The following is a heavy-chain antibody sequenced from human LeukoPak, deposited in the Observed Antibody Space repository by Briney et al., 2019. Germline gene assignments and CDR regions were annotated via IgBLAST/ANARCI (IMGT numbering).Heavy chain of an antibody. CDR2: INPSGGST. CDR1: GYTFTSYY. D-gene: IGHD2-2*01. J-gene: IGHJ4*02. Sequence: GASVKVSCKASGYTFTSYYMHWVRQAPGQGLEWMGIINPSGGSTSYAQKFQGRVTMTRDTSTSTVYMELSSLRSEDTAVYYCARDLGDIVVVPAALGYWGQGTLVTVS. V-gene: IGHV1-46*01. CDR3: ARDLGDIVVVPAALGY.